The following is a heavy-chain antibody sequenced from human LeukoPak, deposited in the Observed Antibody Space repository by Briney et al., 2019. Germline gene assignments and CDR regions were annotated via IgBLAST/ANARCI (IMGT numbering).Heavy chain of an antibody. CDR2: INHSGST. J-gene: IGHJ4*02. CDR1: GGSFSGYY. V-gene: IGHV4-34*01. CDR3: ARGNRTYYFDY. Sequence: PSETLSLTCAVYGGSFSGYYWSWIRQPPGKGLEWIGEINHSGSTNYNPSLKSRVTISVDTSKNQFSLKLSSVTAADTAVYYCARGNRTYYFDYWGQGTLVTVSS. D-gene: IGHD2/OR15-2a*01.